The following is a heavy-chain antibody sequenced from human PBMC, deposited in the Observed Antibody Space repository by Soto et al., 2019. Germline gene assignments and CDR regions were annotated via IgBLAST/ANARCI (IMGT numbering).Heavy chain of an antibody. Sequence: ASVKVSCKASGYTFTSYGISWVRQAPGQGLEWMGWISAYNGNTNYAQKLQGRVTMTTDTSTSTAYMELRSLRSDDTAVYYCATFSPHYDFWSGPSMDVWGQGTKVTVSS. J-gene: IGHJ6*02. D-gene: IGHD3-3*01. V-gene: IGHV1-18*01. CDR1: GYTFTSYG. CDR3: ATFSPHYDFWSGPSMDV. CDR2: ISAYNGNT.